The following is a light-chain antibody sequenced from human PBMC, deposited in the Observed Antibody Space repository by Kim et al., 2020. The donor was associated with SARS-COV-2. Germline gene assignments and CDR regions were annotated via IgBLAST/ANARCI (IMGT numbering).Light chain of an antibody. CDR2: EAS. CDR1: KSVGTY. CDR3: QQRGN. J-gene: IGKJ5*01. V-gene: IGKV3-11*01. Sequence: ERSTPSGRASKSVGTYLAWYQQKPGQAPRLLIYEASKRATGIPARFRGSGSGTDFTLTIGTLEPEDSAVYYCQQRGNFGQGTRLEIK.